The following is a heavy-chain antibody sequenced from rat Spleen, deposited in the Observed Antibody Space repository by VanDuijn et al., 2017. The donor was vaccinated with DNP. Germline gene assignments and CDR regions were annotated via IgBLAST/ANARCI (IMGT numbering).Heavy chain of an antibody. CDR3: ARLSGYNWYFDF. V-gene: IGHV5-22*01. Sequence: EVQLVESGGGLVQPGRSLKLSCAASGFTFSDYYMAWVRQAPTRGLEWVAYIGSDGYAPYYGVSVKGRFTISRDNAKSTLYLQMNSLRSEDMATYYCARLSGYNWYFDFWGPGTMVTVSS. J-gene: IGHJ1*01. D-gene: IGHD1-4*01. CDR2: IGSDGYAP. CDR1: GFTFSDYY.